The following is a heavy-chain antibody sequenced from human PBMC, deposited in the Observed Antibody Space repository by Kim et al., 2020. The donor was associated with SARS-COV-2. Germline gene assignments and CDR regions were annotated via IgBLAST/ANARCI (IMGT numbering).Heavy chain of an antibody. CDR2: IYYSGST. V-gene: IGHV4-31*03. D-gene: IGHD3-9*01. J-gene: IGHJ4*02. Sequence: SETLSLTCTVSGGSISSGGYYWSWIRQHPGKGLEWIGYIYYSGSTYYNPSLKSRVTISVDTSKNKFSLKLSSVTAADTAVYYCARAPRLRYFDWSQWGGFFDYWGQGTLVTVSS. CDR3: ARAPRLRYFDWSQWGGFFDY. CDR1: GGSISSGGYY.